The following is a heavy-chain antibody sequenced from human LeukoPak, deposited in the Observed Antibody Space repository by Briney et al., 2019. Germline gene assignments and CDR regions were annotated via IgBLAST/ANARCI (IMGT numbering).Heavy chain of an antibody. J-gene: IGHJ3*02. D-gene: IGHD2-21*02. Sequence: SETLSLTRTVSGGSISSGDYYWSWIRQPPGKGLEWIGYIYYSGSTYYNPSLKSRVTISVDTSKNQFSLKLSSVTAADTAVYYCASTYCGGDCYPSKAFDIWGQGTMVTVSS. V-gene: IGHV4-30-4*01. CDR2: IYYSGST. CDR3: ASTYCGGDCYPSKAFDI. CDR1: GGSISSGDYY.